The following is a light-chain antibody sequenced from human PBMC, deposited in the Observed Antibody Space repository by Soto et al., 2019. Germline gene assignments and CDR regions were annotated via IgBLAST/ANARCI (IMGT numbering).Light chain of an antibody. V-gene: IGLV1-47*02. Sequence: HSVLTQPPSASGTPGQRVIISCSGSSSNIGRDTVNWYRQFPGTAPKLLIYSNNQRPSGVPDRFSGSKSGTSASLAISGLRSEDEADYYCATWDDSLRGVLFGGGTKLTVL. CDR1: SSNIGRDT. J-gene: IGLJ2*01. CDR2: SNN. CDR3: ATWDDSLRGVL.